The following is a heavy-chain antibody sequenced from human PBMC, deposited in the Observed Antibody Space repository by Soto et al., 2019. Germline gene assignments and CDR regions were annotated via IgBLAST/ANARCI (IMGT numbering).Heavy chain of an antibody. CDR3: ARQNTAMATVYYYYGMDV. CDR1: GGTFSSYA. J-gene: IGHJ6*02. D-gene: IGHD5-18*01. CDR2: IIPIFGTA. Sequence: SVKVSCKASGGTFSSYAISWVRQAPGQGLEWMGGIIPIFGTANYAQKFQGRVTITADESTSTAYMELSSLRSEDTAVYYCARQNTAMATVYYYYGMDVWGQGTTVTVSS. V-gene: IGHV1-69*13.